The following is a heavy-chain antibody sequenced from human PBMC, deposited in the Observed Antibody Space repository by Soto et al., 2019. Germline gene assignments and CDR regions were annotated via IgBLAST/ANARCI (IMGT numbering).Heavy chain of an antibody. Sequence: QVQLVQSGAAVKKPGSSVKVSCKASGGTFSSYAISWVRQAPGQGIAWMGGIIPIFGTANYAQKFQGRVTITADEATSTAYMGLSSLRSEDTAVYYCARDHSSIVVVITAAFDIWCQGTMVTVSS. CDR1: GGTFSSYA. CDR3: ARDHSSIVVVITAAFDI. CDR2: IIPIFGTA. V-gene: IGHV1-69*01. D-gene: IGHD3-22*01. J-gene: IGHJ3*02.